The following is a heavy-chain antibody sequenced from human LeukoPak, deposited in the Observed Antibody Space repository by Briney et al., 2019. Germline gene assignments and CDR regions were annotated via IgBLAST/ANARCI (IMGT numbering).Heavy chain of an antibody. CDR3: ARERSSGWYGGYFDY. V-gene: IGHV3-21*01. CDR2: ISSSSSYI. CDR1: RFTFSSYN. Sequence: GGSLRLSCAASRFTFSSYNMNWVRHAPGKGLEWVSSISSSSSYIYYRDSVKGRFTISRDNARKSLYLQMNNLRVEDTAVYYCARERSSGWYGGYFDYWGQGTLVTVLS. D-gene: IGHD6-19*01. J-gene: IGHJ4*02.